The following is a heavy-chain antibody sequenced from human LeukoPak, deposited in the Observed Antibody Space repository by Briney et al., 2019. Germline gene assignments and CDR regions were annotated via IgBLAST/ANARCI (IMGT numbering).Heavy chain of an antibody. D-gene: IGHD4-17*01. Sequence: KSGGSLRLSCAASGFTFSDYYMSWICQAPGKGLEWVSYISSSGSTIYYADSVQGRFTISRDNAKNSLYLQMNSLRAEDTAVYYCARGPYGDYVSGYFDYWGQGTLVTVSS. CDR2: ISSSGSTI. CDR3: ARGPYGDYVSGYFDY. V-gene: IGHV3-11*01. CDR1: GFTFSDYY. J-gene: IGHJ4*02.